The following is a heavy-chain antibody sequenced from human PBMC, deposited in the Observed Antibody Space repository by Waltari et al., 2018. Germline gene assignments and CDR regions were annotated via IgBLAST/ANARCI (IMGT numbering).Heavy chain of an antibody. CDR2: RCNTGTT. CDR3: ARSTSSLYDF. CDR1: GGPVSSGPYC. D-gene: IGHD6-6*01. J-gene: IGHJ4*02. V-gene: IGHV4-39*01. Sequence: QLQLQESGPGLVNPSGTLSLTCTVSGGPVSSGPYCWGWIRQPPGKGLEWIGSRCNTGTTYYNPSLKSRFTTSVDASKNQFSLKLTSVTASDTAVYYCARSTSSLYDFWGQGTRVTVSS.